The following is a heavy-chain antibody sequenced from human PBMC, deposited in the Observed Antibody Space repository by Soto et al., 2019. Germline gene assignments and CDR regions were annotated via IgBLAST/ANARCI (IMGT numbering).Heavy chain of an antibody. CDR2: INHSGST. V-gene: IGHV4-34*01. D-gene: IGHD2-21*02. J-gene: IGHJ4*02. CDR1: GGSFSGYY. Sequence: QVQLQQWGAGLLKPSETLSLTCAVYGGSFSGYYWTWIRQPPGTGLEWIGEINHSGSTNYNPSLKSRVTISVDTSKNQFSLQLTSVTAAATAVYYCARDKTAGLCDYWGQGTLVTVSS. CDR3: ARDKTAGLCDY.